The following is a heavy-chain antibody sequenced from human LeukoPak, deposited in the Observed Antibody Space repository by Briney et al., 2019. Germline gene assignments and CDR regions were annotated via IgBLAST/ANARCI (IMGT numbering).Heavy chain of an antibody. D-gene: IGHD1-26*01. CDR1: GFTFSSYA. CDR3: ARNLEWELQEDYYGMDV. J-gene: IGHJ6*02. Sequence: PGRSLRLSCAASGFTFSSYAMHWVSQAPGKGLEWVAVISYDGSNKYYADSVKGRFTISRDNSKNTLYLQMNSLRAEDTAVYYCARNLEWELQEDYYGMDVWGQGTTVTVSS. CDR2: ISYDGSNK. V-gene: IGHV3-30-3*01.